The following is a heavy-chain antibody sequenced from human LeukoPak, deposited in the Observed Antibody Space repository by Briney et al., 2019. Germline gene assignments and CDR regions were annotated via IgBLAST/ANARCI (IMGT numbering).Heavy chain of an antibody. J-gene: IGHJ3*02. Sequence: SETLSLTCTVSGGSINNYWWSWIRQPPGKGLEWIGYIYYTGSTNYDPSLKSRVTMSVDTSKIQFSLKLSSVTTADTAVYWCARGLRPIGVVGVIESFDIWGRGAMVTVSS. CDR3: ARGLRPIGVVGVIESFDI. V-gene: IGHV4-59*01. CDR2: IYYTGST. CDR1: GGSINNYW. D-gene: IGHD1-26*01.